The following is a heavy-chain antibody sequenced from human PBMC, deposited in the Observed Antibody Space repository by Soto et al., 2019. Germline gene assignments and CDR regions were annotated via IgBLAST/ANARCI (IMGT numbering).Heavy chain of an antibody. J-gene: IGHJ4*02. CDR3: AKDTDYGDYVGISYFDY. CDR1: GFTFSSYA. Sequence: GGSLRLSCAASGFTFSSYAMSWVRQAPGKGLEWVSAISGSGGSTYYADSVKGRFTISRDNSKNTLYLQMNSLRAEDTAVYYCAKDTDYGDYVGISYFDYWGQGTLVTVSS. D-gene: IGHD4-17*01. V-gene: IGHV3-23*01. CDR2: ISGSGGST.